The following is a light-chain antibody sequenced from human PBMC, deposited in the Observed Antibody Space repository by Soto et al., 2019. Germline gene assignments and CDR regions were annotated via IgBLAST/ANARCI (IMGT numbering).Light chain of an antibody. CDR3: QSYDSSLNGVV. CDR2: NNN. V-gene: IGLV1-40*01. J-gene: IGLJ2*01. CDR1: SANIGGGHD. Sequence: QSVLTQPPSVSGAPGQRVTISCTGSSANIGGGHDAHWYQQVPGTVPKLLIYNNNNRPSGVPDRFSGSTSGTSASLAITGVQAEDEADYYCQSYDSSLNGVVFGGGTKLTVL.